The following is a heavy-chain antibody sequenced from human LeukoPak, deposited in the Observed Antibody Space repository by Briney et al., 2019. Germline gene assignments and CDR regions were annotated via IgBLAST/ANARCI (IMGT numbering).Heavy chain of an antibody. V-gene: IGHV3-23*01. D-gene: IGHD6-13*01. J-gene: IGHJ4*02. Sequence: GGSLRLSCAASGFTFSSYAMSWVRQAPGKGLEWVSSVSGGGGSTYYADSVKGRFTISRDNSKTTLYLQMNSLRAEDMAVYYCAKVFYPAAGTGRVDFPFDYWGQGTLVTVSS. CDR1: GFTFSSYA. CDR3: AKVFYPAAGTGRVDFPFDY. CDR2: VSGGGGST.